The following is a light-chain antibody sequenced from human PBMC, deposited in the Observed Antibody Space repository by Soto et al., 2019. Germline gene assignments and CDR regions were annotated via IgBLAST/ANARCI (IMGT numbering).Light chain of an antibody. V-gene: IGKV3-20*01. CDR2: GAS. CDR1: QSVSSSY. J-gene: IGKJ1*01. CDR3: QQYGSSPT. Sequence: IVFAQAPGTLSFSPGERATLSWRASQSVSSSYLAWYQQKPGQAPRLLIYGASSRATGIPDRFSGSGSGTDFTLTISRLEPEDFAVYYCQQYGSSPTFGQGTKVDIK.